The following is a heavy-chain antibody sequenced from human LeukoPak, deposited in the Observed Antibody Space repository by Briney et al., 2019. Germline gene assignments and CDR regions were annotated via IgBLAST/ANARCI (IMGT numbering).Heavy chain of an antibody. J-gene: IGHJ4*02. D-gene: IGHD6-19*01. CDR1: GFTFSSYA. CDR2: ISGSGGST. Sequence: GGSLRLSCAASGFTFSSYAMSWVCQAPGKGLEWVSAISGSGGSTYYADSVKGRFTISRDNSKNTLYLQMNSLRAEDTAVYYCAKDHSSGWSPIGDYWGQGTLVTVSS. V-gene: IGHV3-23*01. CDR3: AKDHSSGWSPIGDY.